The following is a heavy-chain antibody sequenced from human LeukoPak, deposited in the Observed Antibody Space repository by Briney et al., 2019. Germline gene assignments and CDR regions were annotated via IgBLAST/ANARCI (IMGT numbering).Heavy chain of an antibody. CDR3: VKDWGTSGDRSSYGFFDH. CDR2: VWYDGSEE. D-gene: IGHD2-2*01. J-gene: IGHJ4*02. V-gene: IGHV3-33*06. Sequence: GESLRLSCAASGFTFRNTGMHWGRQAPGKGLEWVAIVWYDGSEEYYADSVKGRFTISRDNSKNTLYLQMNSLTADDSAMYYCVKDWGTSGDRSSYGFFDHWGQGTLVTVSS. CDR1: GFTFRNTG.